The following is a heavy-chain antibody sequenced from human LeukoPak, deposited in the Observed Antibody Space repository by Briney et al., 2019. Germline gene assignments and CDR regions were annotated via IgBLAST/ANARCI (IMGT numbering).Heavy chain of an antibody. CDR2: IFYSGST. J-gene: IGHJ6*03. D-gene: IGHD6-13*01. CDR1: GGSISTSNYY. Sequence: SETLSLTCTVSGGSISTSNYYWGWIRRPPGKGLEWIGNIFYSGSTYYSPSLRSRVTISLDTSRNQFSLKLNSVTAADTAVYYCARERGAAAGIFSHYYYYYYMDVWGKGTTVTVSS. CDR3: ARERGAAAGIFSHYYYYYYMDV. V-gene: IGHV4-39*07.